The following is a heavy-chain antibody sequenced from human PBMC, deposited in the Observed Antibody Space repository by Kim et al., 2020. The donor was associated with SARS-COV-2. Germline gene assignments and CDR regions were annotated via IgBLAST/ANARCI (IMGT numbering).Heavy chain of an antibody. D-gene: IGHD1-26*01. J-gene: IGHJ4*02. V-gene: IGHV1-24*01. CDR3: ATVGVGGSYFATPFDY. Sequence: KFQGRVTMTEDTSTDTAYMELSSLRSEDTTVYYCATVGVGGSYFATPFDYWGQGTLVTVSS.